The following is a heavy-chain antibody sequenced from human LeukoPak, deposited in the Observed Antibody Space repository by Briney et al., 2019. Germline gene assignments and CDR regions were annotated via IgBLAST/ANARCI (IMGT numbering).Heavy chain of an antibody. CDR2: INHSGST. CDR3: ARLVYYDILTGYYKGYYFDY. J-gene: IGHJ4*02. V-gene: IGHV4-34*01. CDR1: GGSFSGYY. D-gene: IGHD3-9*01. Sequence: SETLSLTCAVYGGSFSGYYWSWIRQPPGKGLEWIGEINHSGSTNYNPSLKSRVTISVDTSKNQFSLKLSSVTAADTAVYYRARLVYYDILTGYYKGYYFDYWGQGTLVTVSS.